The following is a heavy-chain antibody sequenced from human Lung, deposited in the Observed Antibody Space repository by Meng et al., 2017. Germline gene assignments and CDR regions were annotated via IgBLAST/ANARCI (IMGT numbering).Heavy chain of an antibody. J-gene: IGHJ4*02. CDR1: GFTFSDYW. CDR2: IKTDGTIT. D-gene: IGHD1-26*01. Sequence: EVQVVESGGCLVQPGGSLRLSCVASGFTFSDYWMHWVRQAPGKGLVWVSHIKTDGTITEYADSVKGRFTISRDNAKNTLYLQMNSLREEDTAVYYCARDGPQRGADFDYWGRGALVTVSS. CDR3: ARDGPQRGADFDY. V-gene: IGHV3-74*03.